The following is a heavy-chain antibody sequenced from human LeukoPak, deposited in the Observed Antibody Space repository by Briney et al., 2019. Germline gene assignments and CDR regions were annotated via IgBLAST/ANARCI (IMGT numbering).Heavy chain of an antibody. D-gene: IGHD1-26*01. CDR3: ARVSSGSYFGYYYYYMDV. CDR1: GFTFSNYW. CDR2: INSDGSST. V-gene: IGHV3-74*01. J-gene: IGHJ6*03. Sequence: GGSLRLSCAASGFTFSNYWMHWVRQAPGKGLVWVSRINSDGSSTSYADSVKGRFTISRDNAKNTLYLQMNSLRAEDTAVYYCARVSSGSYFGYYYYYMDVWGKGITVTVSS.